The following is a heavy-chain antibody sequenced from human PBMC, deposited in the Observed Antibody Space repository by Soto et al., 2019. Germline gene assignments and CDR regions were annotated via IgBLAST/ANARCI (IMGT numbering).Heavy chain of an antibody. CDR3: IHRRSGSYYNY. CDR1: VFSLSTSVVG. V-gene: IGHV2-5*02. CDR2: IYWDDDK. J-gene: IGHJ4*02. Sequence: PTLVNPTQTLTLTCTFSVFSLSTSVVGVGWIRQPPGKALEWLAIIYWDDDKRYRPSLKRRLTITKDTSKNQVVLTMTNMDPMDTAKYYCIHRRSGSYYNYWGQGTLVTVSS. D-gene: IGHD1-26*01.